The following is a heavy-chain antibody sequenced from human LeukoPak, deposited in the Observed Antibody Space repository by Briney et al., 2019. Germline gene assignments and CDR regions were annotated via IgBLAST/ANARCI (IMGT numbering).Heavy chain of an antibody. Sequence: GGSLRLSCAASGFTFSDYYMSWIRQAPGKGLEWVSYISSSSSYTNYADSVKGRFTISRDNAKNSLYLQMNSLRAEDTAVYYCARDHTDSSGFFDYWGQGTLVTASS. J-gene: IGHJ4*02. V-gene: IGHV3-11*05. CDR1: GFTFSDYY. CDR2: ISSSSSYT. CDR3: ARDHTDSSGFFDY. D-gene: IGHD3-22*01.